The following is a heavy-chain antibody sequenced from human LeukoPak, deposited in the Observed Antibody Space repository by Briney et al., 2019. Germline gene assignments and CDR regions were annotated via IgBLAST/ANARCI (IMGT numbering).Heavy chain of an antibody. D-gene: IGHD3-10*01. CDR3: ARAIIYLAALDY. CDR2: INHSGST. J-gene: IGHJ4*02. V-gene: IGHV4-34*01. Sequence: PSETLSLTCAVYGGSFSGYYWSWIRQPPGKGLEWIGEINHSGSTNYNPSLKSRVTISVDTSKNQFSLKLSSVTAADTAVYYCARAIIYLAALDYWGQGTLVTVSS. CDR1: GGSFSGYY.